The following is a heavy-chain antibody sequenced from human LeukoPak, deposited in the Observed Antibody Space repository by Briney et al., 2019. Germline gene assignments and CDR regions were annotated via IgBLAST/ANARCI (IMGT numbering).Heavy chain of an antibody. CDR2: ISGSGGST. Sequence: GGSLRLSCAASGFTFSSYAMSWVRQAPGKGLEWVSAISGSGGSTYYADSVKGRFTISRDNSKNTLYLQMNSLRADDMAVYYCAKDRDQEYYYYYMDVWGKGTTVTVSS. CDR1: GFTFSSYA. CDR3: AKDRDQEYYYYYMDV. J-gene: IGHJ6*03. D-gene: IGHD2-2*01. V-gene: IGHV3-23*01.